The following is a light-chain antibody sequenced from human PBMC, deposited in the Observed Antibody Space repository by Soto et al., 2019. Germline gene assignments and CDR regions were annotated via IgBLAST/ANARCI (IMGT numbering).Light chain of an antibody. Sequence: SYELTQPPSLSVSTGQTASITCSGDKLGDKYACWYQQKPGQSPVLVIYQDIKRPSGIPERFSGSNSGNTATLTISGTQAMDEADDYCQAWDSSTANVVFGGGTKVTVL. CDR2: QDI. J-gene: IGLJ2*01. CDR3: QAWDSSTANVV. CDR1: KLGDKY. V-gene: IGLV3-1*01.